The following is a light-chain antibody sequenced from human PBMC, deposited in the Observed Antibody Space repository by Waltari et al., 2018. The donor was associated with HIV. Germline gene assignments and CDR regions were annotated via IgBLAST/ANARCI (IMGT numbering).Light chain of an antibody. CDR2: SNN. J-gene: IGLJ3*02. CDR1: RSHLGSHA. V-gene: IGLV1-44*01. CDR3: AAWDESLNAWV. Sequence: QSVLPQPPSASGTPGQRFPISCSGRRSHLGSHAVNWYQQGPGTAPKFLMYSNNKRPSGVPDRFSGSKSGTSASLAISGLQSDDEADYYCAAWDESLNAWVFGGGTRLTVL.